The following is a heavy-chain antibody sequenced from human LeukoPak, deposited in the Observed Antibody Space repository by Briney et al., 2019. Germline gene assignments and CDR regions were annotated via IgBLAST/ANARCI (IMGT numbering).Heavy chain of an antibody. D-gene: IGHD3-10*01. J-gene: IGHJ5*02. CDR1: GYSISSGYY. CDR3: ARLGLLWFGDPSSWFDP. V-gene: IGHV4-38-2*02. CDR2: IYYTGST. Sequence: SETLSLTCTVSGYSISSGYYWGWIRQPPGKGLEWIGTIYYTGSTYYNPSLKSRVTISVDTSKNQFSLKLSSVTAADTAVYYCARLGLLWFGDPSSWFDPWGQGTLVTVSS.